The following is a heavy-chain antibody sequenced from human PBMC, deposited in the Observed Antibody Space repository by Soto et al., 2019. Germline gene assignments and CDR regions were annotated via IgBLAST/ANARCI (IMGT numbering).Heavy chain of an antibody. CDR1: GFSLSTSGVG. CDR3: AHRGGKQLLQFFDY. J-gene: IGHJ4*02. CDR2: IYWDDEK. Sequence: QITLKESGPTLVKPTQTLTLTCTFSGFSLSTSGVGVGWIRQPPGKALEWLALIYWDDEKRDSPSLKSRLPIPKHTSNNHVVLTVPNMDPVHTASYYCAHRGGKQLLQFFDYWGQGALVTVSS. V-gene: IGHV2-5*02. D-gene: IGHD1-1*01.